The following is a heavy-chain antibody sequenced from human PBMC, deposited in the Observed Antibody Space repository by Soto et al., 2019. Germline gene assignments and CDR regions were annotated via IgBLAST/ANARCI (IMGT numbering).Heavy chain of an antibody. D-gene: IGHD4-4*01. CDR2: IYPSNSNN. V-gene: IGHV5-51*01. CDR1: GYVFSIRW. J-gene: IGHJ6*02. Sequence: PGGSLKISCKGSGYVFSIRWIAWLRQMPGKGLEWVGMIYPSNSNNRYSPSFQGQVTIAADKSISTAYQQWSSLKASDTAMYYCARWEGLQKSYYYALDVWGQGTMVTVSS. CDR3: ARWEGLQKSYYYALDV.